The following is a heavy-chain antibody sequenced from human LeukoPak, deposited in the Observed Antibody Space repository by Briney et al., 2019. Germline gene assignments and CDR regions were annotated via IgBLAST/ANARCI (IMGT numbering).Heavy chain of an antibody. CDR1: GFTFDDYA. V-gene: IGHV3-9*01. CDR2: ISWNSGSI. J-gene: IGHJ4*02. D-gene: IGHD5-18*01. Sequence: GGSLRLSCAASGFTFDDYAMHWVRQAPGKGLEWVSGISWNSGSIGYADSVKGRFTISRDNAKNSLYLQMNSLRAEDTALYYCAKDMGSYLSGYQLNWGQGTLVTVSS. CDR3: AKDMGSYLSGYQLN.